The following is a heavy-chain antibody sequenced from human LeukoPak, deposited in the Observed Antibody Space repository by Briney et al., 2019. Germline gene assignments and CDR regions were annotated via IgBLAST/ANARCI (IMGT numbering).Heavy chain of an antibody. CDR3: ARVIDYYDSSGTGNWFDP. CDR2: IYYSGST. V-gene: IGHV4-59*01. J-gene: IGHJ5*02. Sequence: SETLSLTCTVSGGSISSYYWSWIRQPPGKGLVWIGYIYYSGSTNYNPSLKSRVTISVDTSKNQFSLKLSSVTAADTAVYYCARVIDYYDSSGTGNWFDPWGQGTLVTVSS. D-gene: IGHD3-22*01. CDR1: GGSISSYY.